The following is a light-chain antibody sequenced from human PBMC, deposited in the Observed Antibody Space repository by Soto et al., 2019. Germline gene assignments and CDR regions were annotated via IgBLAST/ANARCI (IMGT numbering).Light chain of an antibody. J-gene: IGKJ1*01. CDR3: HQYNRYSWT. Sequence: DIQMTQSPYTLSASVGDRITITCRASECINNWVAWYQQRPGKAPKLLIYGASSLESGVPSRFSGSGSGTEFTLTISSLQPEDFATYYCHQYNRYSWTFGQGTKVEIK. V-gene: IGKV1-5*01. CDR1: ECINNW. CDR2: GAS.